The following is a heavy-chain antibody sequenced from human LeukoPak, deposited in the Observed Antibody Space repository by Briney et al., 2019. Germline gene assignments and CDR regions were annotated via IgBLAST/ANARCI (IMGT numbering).Heavy chain of an antibody. V-gene: IGHV1-8*01. Sequence: ASVKVSCKASGYTFTSYDINWVRQATGQGLEWMGWMNPNSGNTGYAQKFQGRVTMTSNTSISTAYMELSSLRSEDTAVYYCARAKRIDDFWSGYYRSWFDPWGQGTLVTVSS. CDR1: GYTFTSYD. CDR3: ARAKRIDDFWSGYYRSWFDP. CDR2: MNPNSGNT. J-gene: IGHJ5*02. D-gene: IGHD3-3*01.